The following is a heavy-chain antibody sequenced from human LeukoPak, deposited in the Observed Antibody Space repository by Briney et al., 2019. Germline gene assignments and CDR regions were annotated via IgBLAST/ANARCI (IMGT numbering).Heavy chain of an antibody. J-gene: IGHJ4*02. D-gene: IGHD2-2*01. Sequence: GGSLRLSCAASGFTFSNAWMSWVRQAPGKGLEWVGRIKSKTDGGTTDYAAPVKGRFTISRDDSKNTLYLQMNSLKTEDTAVYYCTTNLGYCSSTSCYVVGVWYYFDYWGQGTLITVSS. CDR2: IKSKTDGGTT. CDR1: GFTFSNAW. V-gene: IGHV3-15*01. CDR3: TTNLGYCSSTSCYVVGVWYYFDY.